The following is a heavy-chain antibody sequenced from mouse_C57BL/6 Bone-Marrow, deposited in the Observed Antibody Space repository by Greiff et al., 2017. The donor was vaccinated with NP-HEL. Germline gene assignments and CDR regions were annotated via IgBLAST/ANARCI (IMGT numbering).Heavy chain of an antibody. V-gene: IGHV1-53*01. CDR2: ITPSNGGT. D-gene: IGHD1-1*01. J-gene: IGHJ4*01. Sequence: VQLQQPGTELVKPGASVTLSCKASGYTFTSYWMHWVKQRPGQGLEWIGNITPSNGGTNYNEKFKSKATLTVDKSSSTAYMQLSSLTSEDSAVYYCARSRYGSSPYAMDYWGQGTSVTVSS. CDR1: GYTFTSYW. CDR3: ARSRYGSSPYAMDY.